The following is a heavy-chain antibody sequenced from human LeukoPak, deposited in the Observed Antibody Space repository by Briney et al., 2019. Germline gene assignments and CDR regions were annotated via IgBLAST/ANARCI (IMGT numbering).Heavy chain of an antibody. J-gene: IGHJ1*01. CDR3: ARSAGDYGDYALYFLH. V-gene: IGHV1-18*01. CDR1: GYTFSGYG. Sequence: ASVKVSCKASGYTFSGYGIARVRQAPGQGLEWMGWISAHNGNTYHTQNFQGRVTMTTDTSTSTAYMELRSLRSDDTAMYYCARSAGDYGDYALYFLHWGQGTLVTVSS. D-gene: IGHD4-17*01. CDR2: ISAHNGNT.